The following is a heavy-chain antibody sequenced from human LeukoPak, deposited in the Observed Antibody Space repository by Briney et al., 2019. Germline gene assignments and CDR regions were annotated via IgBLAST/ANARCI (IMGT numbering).Heavy chain of an antibody. Sequence: GASVKVSRKASGYTFTSYYIHWVRQAPGQGLEWMGWINPNSGGTNYAQKFQGRVTMTRDTSISTAYMELSRLRSDDTAVYYCARSGFGRDIVVVPAARLDRGPYNWFDPWGQGTLVTVYS. D-gene: IGHD2-2*01. J-gene: IGHJ5*02. CDR1: GYTFTSYY. CDR3: ARSGFGRDIVVVPAARLDRGPYNWFDP. CDR2: INPNSGGT. V-gene: IGHV1-2*02.